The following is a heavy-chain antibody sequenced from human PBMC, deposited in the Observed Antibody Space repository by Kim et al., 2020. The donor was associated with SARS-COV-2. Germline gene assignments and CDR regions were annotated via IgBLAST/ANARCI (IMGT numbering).Heavy chain of an antibody. CDR2: RNK. J-gene: IGHJ4*02. CDR3: AKDGSSGWY. V-gene: IGHV3-33*06. D-gene: IGHD6-19*01. Sequence: RNKYYADSVKGRFTISRDNSKNTLFLQMNSLRAEDTAVYYCAKDGSSGWYWGQGTLVTVSS.